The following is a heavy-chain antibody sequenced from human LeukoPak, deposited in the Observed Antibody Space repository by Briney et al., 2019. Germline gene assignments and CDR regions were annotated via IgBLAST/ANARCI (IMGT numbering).Heavy chain of an antibody. J-gene: IGHJ5*02. D-gene: IGHD3-10*01. Sequence: ASVKVSCKASGYTFTGYYMHWVRQAPGQGLEWMGWINPNSGGTNYAQKFQGRVTMTRDTSISTAYMELSRLRSDDTAVYYCARGVWFGEFRDWFDPWGQGTLVTVSS. CDR2: INPNSGGT. CDR3: ARGVWFGEFRDWFDP. V-gene: IGHV1-2*02. CDR1: GYTFTGYY.